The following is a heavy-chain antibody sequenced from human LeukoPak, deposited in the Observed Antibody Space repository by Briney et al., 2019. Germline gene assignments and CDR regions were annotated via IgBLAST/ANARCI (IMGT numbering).Heavy chain of an antibody. D-gene: IGHD2-15*01. V-gene: IGHV4-34*01. CDR3: RVLGYCSGGSCYSLDY. CDR1: GGSFSGYY. CDR2: INHSGST. J-gene: IGHJ4*02. Sequence: PSETLSLTCAVYGGSFSGYYWSWIRQPPGKGLEWIGEINHSGSTNYNPSLKSRVTISVDTSKNQFSLKLSSVTAADTAVYYRRVLGYCSGGSCYSLDYWGQGTLVTVSS.